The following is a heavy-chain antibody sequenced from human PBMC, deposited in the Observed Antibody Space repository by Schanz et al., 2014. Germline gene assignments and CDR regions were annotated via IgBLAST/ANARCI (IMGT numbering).Heavy chain of an antibody. CDR3: AKDQGSYGSGSYSYFDY. CDR1: GFTFSGYA. Sequence: EVQLVESGGGLVQPGGSLRLSCAASGFTFSGYAMSWVRQAPGKGLEWVSAISGSGGSTYYADSVKGRFIISRDNSKNNSKNTLYVQMNSLRAEDTAVYYCAKDQGSYGSGSYSYFDYWGQGTLATVSS. V-gene: IGHV3-23*04. J-gene: IGHJ4*02. D-gene: IGHD3-10*01. CDR2: ISGSGGST.